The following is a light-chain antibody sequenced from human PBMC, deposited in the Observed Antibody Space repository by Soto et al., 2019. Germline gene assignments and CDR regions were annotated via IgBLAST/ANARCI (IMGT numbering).Light chain of an antibody. Sequence: DIQMTQSPSSLSASVGDRVTIACRASQNIRTYLNWYQQNPGKAPKLLIYAASNLHSGVPSRFSGSGSGTDLTLNISSLQPEDFATYYCQQAYSKNTFGGGTKVEIK. CDR2: AAS. CDR1: QNIRTY. V-gene: IGKV1-39*01. J-gene: IGKJ4*01. CDR3: QQAYSKNT.